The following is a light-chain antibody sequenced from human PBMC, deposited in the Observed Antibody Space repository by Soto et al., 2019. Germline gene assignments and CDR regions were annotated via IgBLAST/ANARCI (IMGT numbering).Light chain of an antibody. V-gene: IGLV7-43*01. CDR1: TGAVTSDYY. CDR3: LLYSGGVYV. CDR2: STS. Sequence: QAVGTQGPSLTVSPGGTVTLTCASSTGAVTSDYYPNWFQQKSGQAPRPLIHSTSTKHSWTPARFSGSLLGGKAALTLSSVQPEDEAEYYCLLYSGGVYVFGPGTKVTVL. J-gene: IGLJ1*01.